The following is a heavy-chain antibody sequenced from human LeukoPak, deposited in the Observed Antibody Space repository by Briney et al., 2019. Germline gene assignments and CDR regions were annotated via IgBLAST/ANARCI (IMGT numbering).Heavy chain of an antibody. J-gene: IGHJ4*02. CDR3: ARANTAMAQFDY. V-gene: IGHV3-53*01. Sequence: GGSLRLSCAASGFTVSSKYMSWVPQAPRKGLEWVSVIYSGGSIYYADSVKGRFTISRDNSKNTLYLQMNSLRAEDTAVYYCARANTAMAQFDYWGQGTLVTVSS. CDR1: GFTVSSKY. D-gene: IGHD5-18*01. CDR2: IYSGGSI.